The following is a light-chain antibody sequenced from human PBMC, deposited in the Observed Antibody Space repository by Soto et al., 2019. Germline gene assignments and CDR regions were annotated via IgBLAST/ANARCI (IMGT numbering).Light chain of an antibody. J-gene: IGLJ2*01. CDR2: ANS. CDR3: QSFDSSLNGVV. V-gene: IGLV1-40*01. Sequence: QLVLTQPPSVSGAPGQRVTISCTGSNSNIGTGYDVHWYQQLPGTAPKLLIYANSNRPSGVPDRVSGSKSGTSASLAITGLQAEDEADYYCQSFDSSLNGVVFGGGTKLTVL. CDR1: NSNIGTGYD.